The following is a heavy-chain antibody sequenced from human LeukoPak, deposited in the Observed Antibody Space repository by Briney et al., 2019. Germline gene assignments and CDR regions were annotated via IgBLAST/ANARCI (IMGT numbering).Heavy chain of an antibody. D-gene: IGHD3-16*02. CDR2: IYYSGST. V-gene: IGHV4-39*07. Sequence: SETLSLTCTVSGGSISSSSYYWGWIRQPPGKGLEWIGSIYYSGSTYYNPSLKSRVTISVDTSKNQFSLKLSSVTAADTAVYYCAKATDDYVWGSYRHWGQGTLVTVSS. CDR3: AKATDDYVWGSYRH. J-gene: IGHJ4*02. CDR1: GGSISSSSYY.